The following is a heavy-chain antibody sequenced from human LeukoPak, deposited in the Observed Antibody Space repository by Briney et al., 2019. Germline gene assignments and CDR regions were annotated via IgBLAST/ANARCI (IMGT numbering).Heavy chain of an antibody. CDR1: GFTFDDYA. CDR2: ISCNSGSI. Sequence: GGSLRLSCAASGFTFDDYAMRWVRQAPGKGLEWVSGISCNSGSIGYADSVKGRFTISRDNAKNSLYLQMNSLRAEDLALYYCAKDYYDFWSGYYDYWGQGTLVTVSS. V-gene: IGHV3-9*03. CDR3: AKDYYDFWSGYYDY. J-gene: IGHJ4*02. D-gene: IGHD3-3*01.